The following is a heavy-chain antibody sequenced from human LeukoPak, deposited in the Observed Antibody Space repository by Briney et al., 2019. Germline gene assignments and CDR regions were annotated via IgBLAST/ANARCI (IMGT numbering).Heavy chain of an antibody. CDR1: GITFSSYS. CDR2: ISNSSTYI. CDR3: ARDPEAQYYFDY. J-gene: IGHJ4*02. Sequence: GSLRLSCAASGITFSSYSMNWVRQAPGKGLDWVSSISNSSTYIYYEDSVKGRFPISRDNAKNSLYLQMNSLRAEDTAVYYCARDPEAQYYFDYWGQGTLVTVSS. V-gene: IGHV3-21*01.